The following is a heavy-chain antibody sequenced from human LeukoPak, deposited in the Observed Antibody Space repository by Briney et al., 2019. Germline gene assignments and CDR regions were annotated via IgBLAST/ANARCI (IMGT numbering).Heavy chain of an antibody. V-gene: IGHV1-2*02. CDR1: GYTFTGYY. CDR3: ARDYGRDGYNSQGY. CDR2: INPNSGGT. D-gene: IGHD5-24*01. Sequence: ASVKVSCKASGYTFTGYYMHWVRQAPGQGLEWMGWINPNSGGTNYAQKFQGRVTMTRDTSISTAYMELSRLRSDDTAVYYCARDYGRDGYNSQGYWGQGTLVTVSS. J-gene: IGHJ4*02.